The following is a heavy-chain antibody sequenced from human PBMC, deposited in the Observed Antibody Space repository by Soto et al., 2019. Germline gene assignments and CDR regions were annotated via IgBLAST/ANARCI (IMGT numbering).Heavy chain of an antibody. CDR1: GGSISSGDYY. V-gene: IGHV4-30-4*01. Sequence: PSETLSLTCPVSGGSISSGDYYWSWIRQPPGKGLEWIGYIYYSGSTYYNPSLKSRVTISVDTSKNQFSLKLSSVTAADTAVYYCASVSYFNAFDYWGQGTLVTVSS. D-gene: IGHD3-9*01. CDR3: ASVSYFNAFDY. CDR2: IYYSGST. J-gene: IGHJ4*02.